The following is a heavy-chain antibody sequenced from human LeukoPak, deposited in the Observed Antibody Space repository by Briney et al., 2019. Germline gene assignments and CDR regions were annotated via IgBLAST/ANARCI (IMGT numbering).Heavy chain of an antibody. D-gene: IGHD1-1*01. CDR2: INHSGST. V-gene: IGHV4-34*01. CDR1: GGSFSGYY. CDR3: ARGSGRMEGMDV. Sequence: SSETLSLTCAVYGGSFSGYYWSWIRQPPGKGLEWIGEINHSGSTNYNPSLKSRVTISVDTSKNQFSLKLSSVTAADTAVYYCARGSGRMEGMDVWGQGTTATVSS. J-gene: IGHJ6*02.